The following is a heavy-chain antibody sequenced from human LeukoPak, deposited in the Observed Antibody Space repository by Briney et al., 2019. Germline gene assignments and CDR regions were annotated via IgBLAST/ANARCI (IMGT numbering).Heavy chain of an antibody. V-gene: IGHV3-66*01. CDR3: ARVGTSYYGMDV. CDR1: GFTVSSNY. J-gene: IGHJ6*02. CDR2: VYSGGST. D-gene: IGHD1-26*01. Sequence: GGSLRLSCAASGFTVSSNYMSWVRQAPGKGLEWVSVVYSGGSTYYADSVKGRFTISRDNSENTLYLQMNSLRAEDTAVYYCARVGTSYYGMDVWGQGTTVTVSS.